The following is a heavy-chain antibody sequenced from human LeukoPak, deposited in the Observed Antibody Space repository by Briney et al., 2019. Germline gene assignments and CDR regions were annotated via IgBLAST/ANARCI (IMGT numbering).Heavy chain of an antibody. J-gene: IGHJ5*02. CDR3: ARDQVVRGHRVWFDP. V-gene: IGHV3-7*01. CDR1: GFTFSSYG. Sequence: GGSLRLSCAASGFTFSSYGMHWVRQAPGKGLEWLANIKQDGSDKYYVDSVKGRFTISRDNDENSLYLQMNSLRAEDTAVYYCARDQVVRGHRVWFDPWGQGTLVTVSP. D-gene: IGHD3-10*01. CDR2: IKQDGSDK.